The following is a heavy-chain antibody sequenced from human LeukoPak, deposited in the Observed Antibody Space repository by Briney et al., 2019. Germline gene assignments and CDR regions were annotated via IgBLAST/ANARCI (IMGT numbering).Heavy chain of an antibody. J-gene: IGHJ4*02. CDR3: ARQGSDSSGYYYRYYFDY. D-gene: IGHD3-22*01. Sequence: ASVKVSCKASGYTFTGYYVHWVRQAPGQGLEWMGSINPNSGGTNYAQKFQGRVTMTRDTSISTAYMELNRLRSDDTAVYYCARQGSDSSGYYYRYYFDYWGQGTLVTVSS. V-gene: IGHV1-2*02. CDR2: INPNSGGT. CDR1: GYTFTGYY.